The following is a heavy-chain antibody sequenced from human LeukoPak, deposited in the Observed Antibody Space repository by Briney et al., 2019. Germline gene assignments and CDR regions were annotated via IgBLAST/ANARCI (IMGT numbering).Heavy chain of an antibody. Sequence: GRSLRLSCAASGFTFSSYAMHWVRQAPGKGLEWVAVISYDGSNKYYADSVKGRFTISRDNSKNTLYLQMNSLRAEDTAVYYCARRPMVRGVSGPWYFDLWGRGTLVTVSS. CDR3: ARRPMVRGVSGPWYFDL. J-gene: IGHJ2*01. CDR2: ISYDGSNK. D-gene: IGHD3-10*01. CDR1: GFTFSSYA. V-gene: IGHV3-30-3*01.